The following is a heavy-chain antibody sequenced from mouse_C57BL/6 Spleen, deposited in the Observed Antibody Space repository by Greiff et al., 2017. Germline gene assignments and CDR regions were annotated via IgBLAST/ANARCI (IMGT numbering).Heavy chain of an antibody. J-gene: IGHJ3*01. CDR3: TREDYYGSSYDWFAY. CDR2: ISSGGGYI. CDR1: GFTFSSYA. D-gene: IGHD1-1*01. Sequence: EVQGVESGEGLVKPGGSLKLSCAASGFTFSSYAMSWVRQTPEPRLEWVAYISSGGGYIYSAETVKGRFPISRGNARNTLYRQLSRLRSEDTAMYYCTREDYYGSSYDWFAYWGQGTLVTVSA. V-gene: IGHV5-9-1*02.